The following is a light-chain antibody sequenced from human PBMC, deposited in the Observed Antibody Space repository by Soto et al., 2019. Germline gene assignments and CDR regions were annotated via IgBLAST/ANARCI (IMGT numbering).Light chain of an antibody. V-gene: IGLV2-23*01. J-gene: IGLJ3*02. Sequence: QLVLTQPASVSGSPGQSITISCTGTSNDVGKYNLVSWYQQHPDKSPRLLIYEDSQRPSGLSDRFSGSKSGNTASLTISGLQAEDEADYYCSSYAGSSTLVFGGGTKLTVL. CDR2: EDS. CDR3: SSYAGSSTLV. CDR1: SNDVGKYNL.